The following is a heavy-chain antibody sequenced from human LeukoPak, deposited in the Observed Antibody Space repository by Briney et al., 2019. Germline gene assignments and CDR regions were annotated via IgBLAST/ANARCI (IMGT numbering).Heavy chain of an antibody. J-gene: IGHJ4*02. CDR1: GFTFSDYY. CDR2: IYSGGST. CDR3: ARYDYGGNLDDY. D-gene: IGHD4-23*01. Sequence: GGSLRLSCAASGFTFSDYYMSWIRQAPGKGLEWVSVIYSGGSTYYADSVKGRSTISRDNSKNTLYLQMNSLRAEDTAVYYCARYDYGGNLDDYWGQGTLVTVSS. V-gene: IGHV3-66*01.